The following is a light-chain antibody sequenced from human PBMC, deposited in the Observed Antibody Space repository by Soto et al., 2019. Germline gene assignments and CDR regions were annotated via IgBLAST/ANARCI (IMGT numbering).Light chain of an antibody. CDR3: QQYNNWPRT. J-gene: IGKJ1*01. CDR2: GAS. V-gene: IGKV3-15*01. CDR1: QRVSSN. Sequence: EIVMTQSPVTLSVSPGERATLSCRASQRVSSNVAWYQQKPGQAPRLLIYGASTRAAGIPARFSGSGSGTEFTLTISSLQSEDFAVYYCQQYNNWPRTFGQGTKVDI.